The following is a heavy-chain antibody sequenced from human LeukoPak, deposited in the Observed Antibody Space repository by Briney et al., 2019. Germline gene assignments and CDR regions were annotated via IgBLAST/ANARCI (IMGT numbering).Heavy chain of an antibody. CDR2: ISSSGTTI. J-gene: IGHJ4*02. Sequence: GGSLRLSCAASRFTFSNYEMNWVRQAPGKGLEWVSYISSSGTTIYYADSVKGRFTISRDNAKNSLYLQMNSLGADDTAVYYYARGYVYFDYWGQGTLVTVSS. CDR3: ARGYVYFDY. D-gene: IGHD2-15*01. CDR1: RFTFSNYE. V-gene: IGHV3-48*03.